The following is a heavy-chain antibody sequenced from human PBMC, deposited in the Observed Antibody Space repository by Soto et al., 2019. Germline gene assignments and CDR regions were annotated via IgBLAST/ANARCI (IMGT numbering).Heavy chain of an antibody. CDR1: GGSISSYY. J-gene: IGHJ5*02. V-gene: IGHV4-4*07. Sequence: ASETLSLTCTVSGGSISSYYWSWIRQPAGKGLEWIGRIYTSGSTNYNPSLKSRVTMSVDTSKNQFSLKLSSVTAADTAVYYCARDSWTGWFGELGNWFDPWGQGTLVTVSS. CDR3: ARDSWTGWFGELGNWFDP. CDR2: IYTSGST. D-gene: IGHD3-10*01.